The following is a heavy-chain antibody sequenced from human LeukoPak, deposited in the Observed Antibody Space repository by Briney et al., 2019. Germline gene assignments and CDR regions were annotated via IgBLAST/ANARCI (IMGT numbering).Heavy chain of an antibody. J-gene: IGHJ5*02. D-gene: IGHD6-19*01. CDR3: ARGSSGWFNGRGFDP. CDR1: GGSFSGYY. CDR2: INHSGST. V-gene: IGHV4-34*01. Sequence: SETLSLTCAVYGGSFSGYYWSWIRQPPGKGLEWIGEINHSGSTNYNPSLKSRVTISVDTSKNQFSLKLSSVTAADTAVYYCARGSSGWFNGRGFDPWGQGTLVTVSS.